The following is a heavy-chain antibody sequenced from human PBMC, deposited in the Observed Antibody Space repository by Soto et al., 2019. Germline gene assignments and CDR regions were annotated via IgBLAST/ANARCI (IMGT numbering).Heavy chain of an antibody. V-gene: IGHV4-34*01. J-gene: IGHJ4*02. Sequence: SETLSLTCAVYGGSFSGYYWSWIRQPPGKGLEWIGEINHSGSTNYNPSLKSRVTISVDTSKNQFSLKLSSVTAADTAVYYCARVIGACTPPRYCTNGVCSSRLHYFDYWGQGTLVTVSS. CDR2: INHSGST. CDR3: ARVIGACTPPRYCTNGVCSSRLHYFDY. CDR1: GGSFSGYY. D-gene: IGHD2-8*01.